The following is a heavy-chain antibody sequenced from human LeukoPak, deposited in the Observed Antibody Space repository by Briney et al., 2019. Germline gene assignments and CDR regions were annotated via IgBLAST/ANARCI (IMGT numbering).Heavy chain of an antibody. D-gene: IGHD6-19*01. J-gene: IGHJ5*01. CDR2: INANSGTT. CDR1: GFAFSFYA. CDR3: AKPVSGGLAVTADWFHP. Sequence: GGSLRLSCAASGFAFSFYAISWLRQPPGKGLEWVSTINANSGTTSYAASVRGRFTIPRDNSKNTLYLQVNTLRADDTATYYCAKPVSGGLAVTADWFHPWGQGTLVVVSS. V-gene: IGHV3-23*01.